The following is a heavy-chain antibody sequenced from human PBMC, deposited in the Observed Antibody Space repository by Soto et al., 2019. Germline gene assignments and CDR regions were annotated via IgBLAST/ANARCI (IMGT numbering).Heavy chain of an antibody. D-gene: IGHD3-10*01. CDR2: INSDGSST. J-gene: IGHJ3*02. CDR1: GFTFSSYW. CDR3: ARVPELPRVLWFGELFDDAFDI. Sequence: PGGSLRLSCAASGFTFSSYWMHWVRQAPGKGLVWVSRINSDGSSTSYADSVKGRFTISRDNAKSTLYLQMNSLRAEDTAVYYCARVPELPRVLWFGELFDDAFDIWGQGTMVTVSS. V-gene: IGHV3-74*01.